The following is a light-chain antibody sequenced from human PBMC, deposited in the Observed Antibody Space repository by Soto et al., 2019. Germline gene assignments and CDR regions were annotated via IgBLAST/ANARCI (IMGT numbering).Light chain of an antibody. CDR3: QQYGSSPCT. CDR2: GAS. Sequence: EIVLTQSPGTLSLSPGERATLSCRASQSASSSYLAWYQQKPGQAPRLLIYGASSRATGIPDRFSGSGSGTDSTLTISRLEPEDFAVYYCQQYGSSPCTFGQGTKLEIK. V-gene: IGKV3-20*01. J-gene: IGKJ2*02. CDR1: QSASSSY.